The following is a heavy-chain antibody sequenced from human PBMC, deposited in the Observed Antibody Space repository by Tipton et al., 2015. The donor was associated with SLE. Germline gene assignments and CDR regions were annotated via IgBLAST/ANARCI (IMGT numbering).Heavy chain of an antibody. D-gene: IGHD1-26*01. V-gene: IGHV5-51*03. CDR3: SRRERGGGREDAFDY. J-gene: IGHJ3*01. Sequence: QLVQSGAEVKKPGESLKISCKGSGYSFTSYWIGWVRQMPGKGLEWMGVLYPGDSDTRYSPSFQGQDTISADKSISTAYLQWSSLEAADAAMDYVSRRERGGGREDAFDYWGQGTRVA. CDR2: LYPGDSDT. CDR1: GYSFTSYW.